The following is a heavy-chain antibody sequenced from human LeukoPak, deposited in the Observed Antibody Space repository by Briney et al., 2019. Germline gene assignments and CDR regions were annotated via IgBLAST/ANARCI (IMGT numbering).Heavy chain of an antibody. J-gene: IGHJ4*02. Sequence: ESSETLSLTCTASGGSISSYSWSWIRQPPGKGLEWIGYIYYSGSPNYNPSLKSRVTISADTSKNQFSLKLRSVTAADTAVYYCARGMATFDYWGQATLVTVSS. CDR2: IYYSGSP. CDR3: ARGMATFDY. CDR1: GGSISSYS. V-gene: IGHV4-59*08. D-gene: IGHD5-24*01.